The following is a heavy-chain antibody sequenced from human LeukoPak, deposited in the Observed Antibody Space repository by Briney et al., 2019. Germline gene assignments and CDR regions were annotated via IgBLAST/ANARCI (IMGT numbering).Heavy chain of an antibody. J-gene: IGHJ4*02. CDR1: GFTFSSYA. Sequence: GASLRLSCAASGFTFSSYAMSWVRQAPGKGLEWVSAISGSGGSTYYADSVKGRFTISRDNSKNTLYLQMNSLRAEDTAVYYCAKELEDRPGFLGIDYWGQGTLVTVSS. V-gene: IGHV3-23*01. D-gene: IGHD3-3*01. CDR3: AKELEDRPGFLGIDY. CDR2: ISGSGGST.